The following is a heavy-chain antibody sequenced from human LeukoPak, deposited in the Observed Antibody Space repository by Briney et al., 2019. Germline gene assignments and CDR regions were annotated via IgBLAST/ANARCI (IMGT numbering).Heavy chain of an antibody. CDR2: VKSDGTAT. V-gene: IGHV3-74*01. CDR3: VRKFATGD. CDR1: GFTISSHL. D-gene: IGHD1-14*01. Sequence: GGSLRLSCAASGFTISSHLMHWVRQAQGTGLVWVSSVKSDGTATNCADSVKGRFTISRDNAKNTLYLQMNSLRVEDTAVYYCVRKFATGDWGQGTLVTVSS. J-gene: IGHJ4*02.